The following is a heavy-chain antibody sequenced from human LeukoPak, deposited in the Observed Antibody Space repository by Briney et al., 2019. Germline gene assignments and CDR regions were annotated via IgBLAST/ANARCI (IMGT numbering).Heavy chain of an antibody. V-gene: IGHV3-30*02. J-gene: IGHJ5*02. CDR3: AKAGIAVAGPPLGWFDP. CDR1: GFTFSSYG. Sequence: PGGSLRLSCAASGFTFSSYGMHWVRQAPGKGLEWVAFIRYDGSNKYYADSVKGRFTISRDNSKNTLYLQMNSLRAEDTAVYYCAKAGIAVAGPPLGWFDPWGQGTLVTVSS. CDR2: IRYDGSNK. D-gene: IGHD6-19*01.